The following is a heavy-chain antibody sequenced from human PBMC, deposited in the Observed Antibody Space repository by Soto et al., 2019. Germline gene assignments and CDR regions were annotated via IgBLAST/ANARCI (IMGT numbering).Heavy chain of an antibody. CDR2: ISNDALNK. V-gene: IGHV3-30*03. J-gene: IGHJ6*02. CDR3: ARPRRDYYYYYGMDV. CDR1: GFTFSGYG. Sequence: QVQLVESGGGVVQPGRSLGLSCAASGFTFSGYGMHWVRQAPGKGLEWVAVISNDALNKYYADSVKGRFAISRDDSRNTLYLQMNSLRAEDTAVYYCARPRRDYYYYYGMDVWGQGTTVTVSS.